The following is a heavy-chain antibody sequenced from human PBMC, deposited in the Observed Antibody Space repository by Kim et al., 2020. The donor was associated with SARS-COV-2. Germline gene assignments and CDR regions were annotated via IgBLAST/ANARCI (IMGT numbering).Heavy chain of an antibody. CDR1: GFTFSSYA. Sequence: GGSLRLSCAASGFTFSSYAMHWVRQAPGKGLEWVAVISYDGSNKYYADSVKGRFTISRDNSKNTLYLQMNSLRAEDTAVYYCASDRSDSIIVWGSYHPPGGYFDLWGRGTLVTVSS. V-gene: IGHV3-30*04. J-gene: IGHJ2*01. D-gene: IGHD3-16*02. CDR2: ISYDGSNK. CDR3: ASDRSDSIIVWGSYHPPGGYFDL.